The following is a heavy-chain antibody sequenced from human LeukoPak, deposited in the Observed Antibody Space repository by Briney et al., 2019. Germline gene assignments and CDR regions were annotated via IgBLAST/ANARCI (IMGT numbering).Heavy chain of an antibody. CDR3: AREYSRYSGTYYDY. CDR2: SNPNSGDT. J-gene: IGHJ4*02. CDR1: GYTFTGHF. V-gene: IGHV1-2*02. Sequence: ASVKVSCKTSGYTFTGHFIHWVRQAPGQGLEWRGWSNPNSGDTDYAQKFQGRVTMTRDTSISTAYMDLSRVRSDDTAVYYCAREYSRYSGTYYDYWGQGTLVIVSS. D-gene: IGHD5-12*01.